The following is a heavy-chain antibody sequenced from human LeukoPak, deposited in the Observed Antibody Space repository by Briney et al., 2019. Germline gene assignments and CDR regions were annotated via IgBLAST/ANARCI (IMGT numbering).Heavy chain of an antibody. CDR1: GGSISNYY. J-gene: IGHJ4*02. CDR3: ARAVTVTTPSDHFDF. V-gene: IGHV4-59*12. Sequence: SETLSLTCTVSGGSISNYYWSWIRQPPGKGLEWIGHIYYTGSTKYSPSFNSRVTISLDTSMNQFSLRLSSTTAADTAVYYCARAVTVTTPSDHFDFWGQGTLVTVPS. CDR2: IYYTGST. D-gene: IGHD4-17*01.